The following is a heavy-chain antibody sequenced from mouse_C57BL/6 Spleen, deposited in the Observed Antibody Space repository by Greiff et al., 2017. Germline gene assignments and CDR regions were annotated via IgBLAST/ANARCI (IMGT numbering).Heavy chain of an antibody. V-gene: IGHV1-82*01. CDR2: IYPGDGDT. CDR3: ARRGDY. J-gene: IGHJ4*01. Sequence: VQLQQSGPELVKPGASVKISCTASGYAFSSSWMNWVKQRPGKGLEWIGRIYPGDGDTNYNGKFKGKATLTADKSSSTAYMQLSSLTSEDSAVYFCARRGDYWGQGTSVTVSS. CDR1: GYAFSSSW.